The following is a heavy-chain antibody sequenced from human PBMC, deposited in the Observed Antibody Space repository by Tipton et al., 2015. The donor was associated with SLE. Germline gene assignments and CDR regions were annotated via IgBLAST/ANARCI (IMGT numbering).Heavy chain of an antibody. CDR3: AVRGYSSSWYGGNFDY. V-gene: IGHV4-34*01. CDR2: INHSGST. CDR1: GGSFSGYY. Sequence: TLSLTCAVYGGSFSGYYWSWIRQPPGKGLEWIGEINHSGSTNYNPSLKSRVTISVDTSKNQFSLKLSSVTAADTAVYYCAVRGYSSSWYGGNFDYWGQGTLVTVSS. D-gene: IGHD6-13*01. J-gene: IGHJ4*02.